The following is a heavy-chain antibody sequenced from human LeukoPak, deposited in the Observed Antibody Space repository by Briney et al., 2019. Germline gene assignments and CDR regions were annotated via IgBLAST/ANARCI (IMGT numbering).Heavy chain of an antibody. Sequence: GESLKISCKGSGYSFTSYWIGWVRQMPGKGLEWMGIIYPGDSDTRYSPSFQGQVTISADKSISTAYLQWSSLKASDTAMYYCASPSDYGGNSYYYYGMDVWGQGTTVTVAS. V-gene: IGHV5-51*01. J-gene: IGHJ6*02. D-gene: IGHD4-23*01. CDR2: IYPGDSDT. CDR1: GYSFTSYW. CDR3: ASPSDYGGNSYYYYGMDV.